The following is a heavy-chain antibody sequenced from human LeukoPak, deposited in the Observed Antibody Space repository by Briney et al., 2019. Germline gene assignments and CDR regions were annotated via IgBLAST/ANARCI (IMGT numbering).Heavy chain of an antibody. CDR1: GYTLTELF. D-gene: IGHD1-26*01. CDR3: ATGQWELLGN. V-gene: IGHV1-24*01. J-gene: IGHJ4*02. Sequence: ASVKVSCKVSGYTLTELFMHWVRQAPGKGLEWMGGFDPEDGETIYAQKFQGRVTMIEDTSTDTAYMELSSLRSEDTAVYYCATGQWELLGNWGQGTLVTVSS. CDR2: FDPEDGET.